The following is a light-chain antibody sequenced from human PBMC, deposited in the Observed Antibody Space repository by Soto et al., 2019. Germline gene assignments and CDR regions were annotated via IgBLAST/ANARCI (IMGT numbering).Light chain of an antibody. CDR2: SNN. CDR3: AAWDDSLNAYV. J-gene: IGLJ1*01. Sequence: QSLLTQPPSASGTPGQRVSISCSGSNSNIGSNTVNWYQQLPGTAPKRLIYSNNQRPSGVPDRISGSKSGTSASLAISGLQSEDEADYYCAAWDDSLNAYVFGTGTKVTVL. V-gene: IGLV1-44*01. CDR1: NSNIGSNT.